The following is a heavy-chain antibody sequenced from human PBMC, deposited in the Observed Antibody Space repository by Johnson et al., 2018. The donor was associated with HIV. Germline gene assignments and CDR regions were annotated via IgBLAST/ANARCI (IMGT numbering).Heavy chain of an antibody. V-gene: IGHV3-33*01. D-gene: IGHD5-18*01. CDR2: MWYDGSHL. Sequence: QMQLVESGGGVVQPGRSLTLSCAASGFTLSSHGIHWVRQAPGKGLEWVAIMWYDGSHLGCADSVKDRFTISRDVSKNTVYLQMSSLKPEDTAVYYCTRDWIQIWSYVGTFDTWGQGTMVSVSS. CDR3: TRDWIQIWSYVGTFDT. CDR1: GFTLSSHG. J-gene: IGHJ3*02.